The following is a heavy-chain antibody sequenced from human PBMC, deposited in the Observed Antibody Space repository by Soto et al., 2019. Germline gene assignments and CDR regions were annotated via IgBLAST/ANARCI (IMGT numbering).Heavy chain of an antibody. Sequence: HGESLKISCKGSGYSFTSYWISWVRQMPGKGLEWMGRIDPSDSYTNYSPSFQGHVTISADKSISTAYLQWSSLKASDTAMYYCARRLTWANRTNYYYYGMDVWGQGTTVTVSS. V-gene: IGHV5-10-1*01. CDR2: IDPSDSYT. D-gene: IGHD1-26*01. CDR1: GYSFTSYW. J-gene: IGHJ6*02. CDR3: ARRLTWANRTNYYYYGMDV.